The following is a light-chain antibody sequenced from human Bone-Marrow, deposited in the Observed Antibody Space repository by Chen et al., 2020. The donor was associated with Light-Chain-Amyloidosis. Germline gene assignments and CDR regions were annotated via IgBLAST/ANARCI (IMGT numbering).Light chain of an antibody. CDR1: DLPTEY. Sequence: SYELTQPPSVSVSPGQTARITCSGDDLPTEYAYWYQQKPGQAPVLVIHRDTERPSGISERFSGSSSGTTATLTISGVQAEDEADYLCQSADSSGTYGVIFGGETKLTVL. V-gene: IGLV3-25*03. J-gene: IGLJ2*01. CDR2: RDT. CDR3: QSADSSGTYGVI.